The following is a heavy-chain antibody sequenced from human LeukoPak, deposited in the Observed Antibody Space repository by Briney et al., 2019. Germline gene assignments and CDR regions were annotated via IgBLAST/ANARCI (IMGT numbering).Heavy chain of an antibody. CDR3: AREFPSVGLDY. CDR2: INPNSGGT. J-gene: IGHJ4*02. D-gene: IGHD1-26*01. Sequence: ASVKVSCKVSGYTFTAYYLHWVRQAPGQGLEWMGWINPNSGGTSYPQKFQGRVTMTRETSITTAYMEMSRLRSDDTAVYYCAREFPSVGLDYWGQGTLVTVSS. V-gene: IGHV1-2*02. CDR1: GYTFTAYY.